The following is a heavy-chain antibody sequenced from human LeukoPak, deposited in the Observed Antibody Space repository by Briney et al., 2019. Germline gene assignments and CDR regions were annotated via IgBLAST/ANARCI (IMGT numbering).Heavy chain of an antibody. V-gene: IGHV1-8*03. CDR1: GYTFTSYD. D-gene: IGHD3-22*01. J-gene: IGHJ5*02. CDR2: MNPNSGNT. CDR3: ARSERGYYDSSGYYQPTNWFDP. Sequence: GASVKVSCKASGYTFTSYDINWVRQATGQGLEWMGWMNPNSGNTGYAQKFQGRVTITRNTSISTAYMELSSLRSEDTAVYYCARSERGYYDSSGYYQPTNWFDPWGQGTLVTVSS.